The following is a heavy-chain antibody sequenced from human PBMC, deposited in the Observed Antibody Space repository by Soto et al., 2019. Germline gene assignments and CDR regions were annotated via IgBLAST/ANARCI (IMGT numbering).Heavy chain of an antibody. CDR3: ARVPDR. J-gene: IGHJ5*02. CDR1: GGSISRGGYP. Sequence: QLHLQESGSGLLKPSQTLSLTAAVSGGSISRGGYPWSWIRQPPGKGLEWIGYIYHSGSTYYNPSLKSRVTISVDRSKNQFSLKLSSVTAADTAVYYCARVPDRWGQGTLVTVSS. V-gene: IGHV4-30-2*01. CDR2: IYHSGST. D-gene: IGHD2-2*01.